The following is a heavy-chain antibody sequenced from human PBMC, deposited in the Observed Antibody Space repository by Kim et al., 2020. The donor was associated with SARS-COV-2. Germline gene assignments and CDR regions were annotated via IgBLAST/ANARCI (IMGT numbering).Heavy chain of an antibody. CDR3: AREGSDLKYFDY. CDR2: INPGGTWT. CDR1: GYSLSSYF. D-gene: IGHD2-21*02. V-gene: IGHV1-46*01. J-gene: IGHJ4*02. Sequence: ASVKVSCKASGYSLSSYFMHWVRQAPGQGLEWMALINPGGTWTLYAQKFQGRVTMTRDTSTSTVYMELNSLRCEDTAVYYCAREGSDLKYFDYWGQGTQVTVSS.